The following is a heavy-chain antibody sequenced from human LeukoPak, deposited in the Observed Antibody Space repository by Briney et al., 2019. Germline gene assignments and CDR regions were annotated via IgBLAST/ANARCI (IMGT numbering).Heavy chain of an antibody. D-gene: IGHD6-19*01. CDR3: AKGPLIEVAGTTWDY. CDR2: IYSGGST. Sequence: GGSLRLSCAASGFTVSSNYMSWVRQAPGKGLEWVSVIYSGGSTYYADSVKGRFTISRDNSKNTLHLQMNSLRAEDTAVYYCAKGPLIEVAGTTWDYWGQGTLVTVSS. V-gene: IGHV3-53*01. CDR1: GFTVSSNY. J-gene: IGHJ4*02.